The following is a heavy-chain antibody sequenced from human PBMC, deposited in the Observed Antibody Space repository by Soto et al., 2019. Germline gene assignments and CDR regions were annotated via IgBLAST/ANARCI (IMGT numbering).Heavy chain of an antibody. V-gene: IGHV3-21*01. CDR1: GVTCSSYS. J-gene: IGHJ5*02. D-gene: IGHD3-22*01. CDR2: ISSSSGYI. CDR3: ARDGYYDSGGYPDWFDP. Sequence: GGSLRVSSAASGVTCSSYSINWVRQAPGKGLEWVSSISSSSGYIYYADSVKGRFTISRDNAKNSLYLQMSSLRAEDTAVYYCARDGYYDSGGYPDWFDPWGQGTLVTVSS.